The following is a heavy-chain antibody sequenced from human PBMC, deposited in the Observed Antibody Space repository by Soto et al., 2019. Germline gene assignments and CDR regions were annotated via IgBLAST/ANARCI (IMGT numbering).Heavy chain of an antibody. CDR1: GGSISSGDYY. V-gene: IGHV4-30-4*01. Sequence: PSETLSLTCTISGGSISSGDYYWSWIRQPPGKGLEWIGYIYYSGGTYYNPSLKSRVTISVDTSKNQFSLKLSSVTAADTAVYYCARKGYSYVRTFDYWGQGTLVTVSS. CDR3: ARKGYSYVRTFDY. J-gene: IGHJ4*02. CDR2: IYYSGGT. D-gene: IGHD5-18*01.